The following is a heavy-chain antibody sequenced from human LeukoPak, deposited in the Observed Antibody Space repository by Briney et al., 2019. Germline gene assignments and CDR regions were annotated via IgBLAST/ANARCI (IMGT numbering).Heavy chain of an antibody. CDR2: INAGNGNT. D-gene: IGHD3-22*01. CDR3: ARGSYYDSSGFLDY. J-gene: IGHJ4*02. V-gene: IGHV1-3*03. CDR1: GYTFTSYA. Sequence: ASVKVSCKASGYTFTSYAMHWVRQAPGQRLEWMGWINAGNGNTKYLQEFQGRVTITRDTSASTAYMELSSLRSEDMAVYYCARGSYYDSSGFLDYWGQGTLVTVSS.